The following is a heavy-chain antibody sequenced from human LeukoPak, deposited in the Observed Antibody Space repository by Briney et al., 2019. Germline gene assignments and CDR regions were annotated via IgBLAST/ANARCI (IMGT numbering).Heavy chain of an antibody. J-gene: IGHJ4*02. CDR3: ASSYTFVRLGDH. CDR2: TNQDRTTV. Sequence: QAGGSLRLSCAVSGLSFSNYWMHWVRQAPGKGLVRVARTNQDRTTVDYADSVKGRFTISRDNAKNTLFLQMNSLRAEDTAVYYCASSYTFVRLGDHGGQGTLVTVSS. V-gene: IGHV3-74*01. D-gene: IGHD3-16*01. CDR1: GLSFSNYW.